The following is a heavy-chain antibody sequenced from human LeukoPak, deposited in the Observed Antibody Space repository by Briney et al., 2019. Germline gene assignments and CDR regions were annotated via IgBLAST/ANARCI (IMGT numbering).Heavy chain of an antibody. CDR1: GYSISSGYY. CDR2: IYHSGST. J-gene: IGHJ5*02. Sequence: SETLSLTCTVSGYSISSGYYWGWIRQPPGKGLEWIGNIYHSGSTYYNPSLKSRGTISIDTSKNQFSLKLSSVTAADTAVYYCARAYRSAWYWNWFDPWGQGTLVTVSS. V-gene: IGHV4-38-2*02. D-gene: IGHD6-19*01. CDR3: ARAYRSAWYWNWFDP.